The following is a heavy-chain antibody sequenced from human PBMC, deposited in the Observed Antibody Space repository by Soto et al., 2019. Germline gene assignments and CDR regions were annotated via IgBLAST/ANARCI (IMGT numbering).Heavy chain of an antibody. Sequence: PGGSLRLSCAASGFTFSSYWMHWVRQAPGKGLVWVSRINSDGSSTSYADSVKGRFTISRDNAKNTLYLQMNSLRAEDTAVYYCARCGVIWSGYYTSYYYYGMDVWGQGTTVTVSS. D-gene: IGHD3-3*01. V-gene: IGHV3-74*01. CDR3: ARCGVIWSGYYTSYYYYGMDV. CDR1: GFTFSSYW. CDR2: INSDGSST. J-gene: IGHJ6*02.